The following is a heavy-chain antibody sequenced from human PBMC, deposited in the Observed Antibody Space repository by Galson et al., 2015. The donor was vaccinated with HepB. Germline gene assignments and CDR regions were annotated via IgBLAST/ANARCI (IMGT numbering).Heavy chain of an antibody. CDR1: EFSFTSHS. D-gene: IGHD3-22*01. Sequence: SLRLSCAASEFSFTSHSMNWVRQAPGEGLVGVPYISSGGTKYYADSVQGRFTISSDNVKKSMYLHMSSLRVEDPAVYYCAKNPASYDDYNMGVWGQGTMVTVTS. CDR2: ISSGGTK. V-gene: IGHV3-48*01. J-gene: IGHJ6*02. CDR3: AKNPASYDDYNMGV.